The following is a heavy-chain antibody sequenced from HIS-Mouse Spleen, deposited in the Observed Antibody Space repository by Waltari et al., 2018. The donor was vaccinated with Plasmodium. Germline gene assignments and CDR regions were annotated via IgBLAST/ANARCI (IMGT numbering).Heavy chain of an antibody. CDR1: GGSISSYY. Sequence: QVQLQESGPGLVKPSETLSLTCTVSGGSISSYYWSWIGQPPGKGLEWIAYIYYSGSTNYNPSLKSRVTISVDTSKNQFSRKLSSVTAADTAVFYCARGGYSSSSYYFDYWGQGTLVTVSS. CDR2: IYYSGST. CDR3: ARGGYSSSSYYFDY. J-gene: IGHJ4*02. V-gene: IGHV4-59*01. D-gene: IGHD6-6*01.